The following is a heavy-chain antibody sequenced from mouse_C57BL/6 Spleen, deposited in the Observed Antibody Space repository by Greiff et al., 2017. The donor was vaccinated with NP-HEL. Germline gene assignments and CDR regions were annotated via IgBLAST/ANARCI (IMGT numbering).Heavy chain of an antibody. J-gene: IGHJ2*01. CDR3: ARDDYRYYFDY. Sequence: EVQLQESGPGLVKPSQSLSLTCSVTGYSITSGYYWNWIRQFPGNKLEWMGYISYDGSNNYNPSLKNRISITRDTSKNQFFLKLNSVTTEDTATYYCARDDYRYYFDYWGQGTTLTVSS. V-gene: IGHV3-6*01. D-gene: IGHD5-5*01. CDR1: GYSITSGYY. CDR2: ISYDGSN.